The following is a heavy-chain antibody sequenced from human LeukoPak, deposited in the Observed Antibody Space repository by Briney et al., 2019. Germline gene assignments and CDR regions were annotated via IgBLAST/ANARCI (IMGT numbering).Heavy chain of an antibody. J-gene: IGHJ4*02. CDR1: GYTFTRYG. V-gene: IGHV1-18*01. CDR3: ATTVAGNFDY. Sequence: GASVKVSCKASGYTFTRYGISWVRQAPGQGLEWMGWISAYNGNTNYAQTLQGRVTITTDTSTSTAYMEMKSLRSDDTAVYYCATTVAGNFDYWGQGSLVTVSS. D-gene: IGHD6-19*01. CDR2: ISAYNGNT.